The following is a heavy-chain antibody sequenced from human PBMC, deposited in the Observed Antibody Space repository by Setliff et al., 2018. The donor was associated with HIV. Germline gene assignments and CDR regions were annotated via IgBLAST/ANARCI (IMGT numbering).Heavy chain of an antibody. J-gene: IGHJ4*02. V-gene: IGHV3-74*01. CDR1: GFTFSTAW. CDR2: MNGDGSTT. D-gene: IGHD3-22*01. CDR3: ARAYSYDGTGYYVHFDY. Sequence: PGGSLRLSCAASGFTFSTAWMHWVRQAPGKGLVWLSRMNGDGSTTDYADSVKGRFTVSRDNAKNTLYLQMNSLTAEDTAVYYCARAYSYDGTGYYVHFDYWGQGTLVTVSS.